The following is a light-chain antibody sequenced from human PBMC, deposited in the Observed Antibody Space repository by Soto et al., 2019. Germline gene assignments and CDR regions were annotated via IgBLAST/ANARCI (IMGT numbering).Light chain of an antibody. CDR1: SSDIGGYNY. CDR3: SSYTITIVL. V-gene: IGLV2-14*01. Sequence: QSVLTQPASVSGSPGQSVTISCTGTSSDIGGYNYVSWYQQHPGKAPKLVIYEVSNRPSGVSNRFSGSKSGNTASLTISGLQPEDEADYYCSSYTITIVLFGGGTKLTVL. CDR2: EVS. J-gene: IGLJ2*01.